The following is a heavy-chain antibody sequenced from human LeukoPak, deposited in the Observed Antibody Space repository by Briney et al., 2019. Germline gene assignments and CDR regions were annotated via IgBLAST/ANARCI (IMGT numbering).Heavy chain of an antibody. J-gene: IGHJ4*02. CDR1: GFTFSDYY. V-gene: IGHV4-34*01. D-gene: IGHD3-16*02. CDR2: INHSGST. Sequence: GSLRLSCAASGFTFSDYYMSWIRQAPGKGLEWIGEINHSGSTNYNPSLKSRVTISVDTSKNQFSLKLSSVTAADTAVYYCARVMGTYVWGSYRSAENDYWGQGTLVTVSS. CDR3: ARVMGTYVWGSYRSAENDY.